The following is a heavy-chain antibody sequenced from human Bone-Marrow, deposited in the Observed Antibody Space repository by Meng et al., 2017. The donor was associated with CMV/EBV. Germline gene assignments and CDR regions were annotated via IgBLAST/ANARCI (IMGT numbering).Heavy chain of an antibody. D-gene: IGHD4-17*01. J-gene: IGHJ4*02. V-gene: IGHV3-7*01. CDR1: GFTFSSYW. CDR3: ARNPVTNRCGSHFDY. Sequence: GESLKISCAASGFTFSSYWMSWVRQAPGKGLEWVADIKQDGSEKYYVDSVKGRFTISRDNANNSLYLQMNSLRAEDTAVYYCARNPVTNRCGSHFDYWGQGTLVTVSS. CDR2: IKQDGSEK.